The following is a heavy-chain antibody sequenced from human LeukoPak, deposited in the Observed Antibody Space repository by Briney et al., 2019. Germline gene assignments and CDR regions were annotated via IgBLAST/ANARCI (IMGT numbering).Heavy chain of an antibody. CDR2: INHSGST. J-gene: IGHJ3*02. V-gene: IGHV4-34*01. Sequence: SETLSLTCAVYGGSFSGYYWSWIRQPPGKGLEWIGEINHSGSTNYNPSLKSRDTISVDASKNQFSLKLSSVTAADTAVYYCARLAIAAAGTRAAFDIWGQGTMVTVSS. CDR1: GGSFSGYY. D-gene: IGHD6-13*01. CDR3: ARLAIAAAGTRAAFDI.